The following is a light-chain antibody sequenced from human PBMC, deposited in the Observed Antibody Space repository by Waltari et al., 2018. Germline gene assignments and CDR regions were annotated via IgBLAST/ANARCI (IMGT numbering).Light chain of an antibody. CDR1: QSVSSN. Sequence: EMVMTQSPATLSVSPGERATLSCRASQSVSSNLAWYQQKPGQAPRLLIYGASTRATGISARFSGSGSGTEFTLTISSLQSEDFAVYYCQQYNNLPFGSFGQGTKLEIK. V-gene: IGKV3-15*01. CDR2: GAS. CDR3: QQYNNLPFGS. J-gene: IGKJ2*01.